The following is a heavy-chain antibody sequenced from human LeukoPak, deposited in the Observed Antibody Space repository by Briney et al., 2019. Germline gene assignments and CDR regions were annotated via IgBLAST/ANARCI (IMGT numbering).Heavy chain of an antibody. CDR2: IYDSAST. J-gene: IGHJ6*03. CDR1: GGSISSSRYY. D-gene: IGHD3-22*01. Sequence: PSETLSLTCTVSGGSISSSRYYWGRMPQPPGKGLESIISIYDSASTYYNPSLNSRVTISVDTSKNQFSLNLSSVTAADTAVYYCARPGYDDSSGYYGYYYYRDVWGKGTTVTVSS. V-gene: IGHV4-39*01. CDR3: ARPGYDDSSGYYGYYYYRDV.